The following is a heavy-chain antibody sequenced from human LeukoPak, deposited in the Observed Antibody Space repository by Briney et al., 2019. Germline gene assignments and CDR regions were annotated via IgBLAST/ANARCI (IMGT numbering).Heavy chain of an antibody. D-gene: IGHD1-14*01. J-gene: IGHJ4*02. CDR1: GGSISSGSYY. CDR3: ARAPEYGLYYFDY. V-gene: IGHV4-39*07. Sequence: PSETLSLTCTVSGGSISSGSYYWGWIRQPPGKGLEWIGSIYYSGSTYYNPSLKSRVTISVDTSKNQFSLKLSSVTAADTAVYYCARAPEYGLYYFDYWGQGTLVIVSS. CDR2: IYYSGST.